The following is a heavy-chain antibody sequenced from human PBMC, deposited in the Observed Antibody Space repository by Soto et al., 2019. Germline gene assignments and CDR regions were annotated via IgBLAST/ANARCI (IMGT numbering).Heavy chain of an antibody. D-gene: IGHD3-22*01. J-gene: IGHJ4*02. CDR2: TNSDGTDS. CDR3: AKSLYYYDSSPRDH. CDR1: GFDFEDYA. V-gene: IGHV3-43D*04. Sequence: VQLVESGGIGVQTGGSLRLSCAAAGFDFEDYAVHWVRQVPGKGLEWVSLTNSDGTDSYYVDSVKGRFTISRDNAKTTLYLQMDRLRPEDTALYFCAKSLYYYDSSPRDHWGQGTLVTVSS.